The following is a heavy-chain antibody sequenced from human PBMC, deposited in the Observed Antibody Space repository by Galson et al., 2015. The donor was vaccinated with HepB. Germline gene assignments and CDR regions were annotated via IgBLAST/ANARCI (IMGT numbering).Heavy chain of an antibody. Sequence: SLRLSCAASGFTFSSYGMHWVRQAPGKGLEWVAVISYDGSNKYYADSVKGRFTISRDNSKNTLYLQMNSLRAEDTAVYYCAGYDPYYYDSSGYYYEQDYWGQGTLVTVSS. D-gene: IGHD3-22*01. J-gene: IGHJ4*02. V-gene: IGHV3-30*03. CDR3: AGYDPYYYDSSGYYYEQDY. CDR2: ISYDGSNK. CDR1: GFTFSSYG.